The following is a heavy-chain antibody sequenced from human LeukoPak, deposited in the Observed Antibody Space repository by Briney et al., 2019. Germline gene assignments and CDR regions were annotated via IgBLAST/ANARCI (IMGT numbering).Heavy chain of an antibody. V-gene: IGHV4-59*08. D-gene: IGHD2-8*01. CDR2: ISYSGNT. CDR3: ARHSGVSRSFDI. CDR1: GDSINSYY. J-gene: IGHJ3*02. Sequence: SETLSLTCTVSGDSINSYYWSWIRQSPGKGLEWIGYISYSGNTDYNPSLKSRVTISVDTSKNHFSLKLSSVTAADTAVYYCARHSGVSRSFDIWGQGTMVTVSS.